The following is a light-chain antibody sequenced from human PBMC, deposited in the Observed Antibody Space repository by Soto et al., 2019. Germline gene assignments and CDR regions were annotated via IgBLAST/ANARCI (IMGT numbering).Light chain of an antibody. J-gene: IGLJ3*02. CDR3: AAWDDSLNGRV. CDR1: SSNIGSNT. Sequence: QSVLTQPPSASGTPGQRVTISCSGSSSNIGSNTVNWYQHLPGTAPKLLIYSNNYRPSGVPDRFSGSKSGTSASLAISGLQSEDEADYYCAAWDDSLNGRVFGGGTKLTVL. CDR2: SNN. V-gene: IGLV1-44*01.